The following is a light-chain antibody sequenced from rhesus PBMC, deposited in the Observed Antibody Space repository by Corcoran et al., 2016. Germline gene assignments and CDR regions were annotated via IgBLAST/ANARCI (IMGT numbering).Light chain of an antibody. Sequence: DIQMTQFPSSLSASVGDRVTITCRASQDSSKWIALYQQKPRKAPKLLIYKASPLQSGVPSRFSGSGAGTEFTLTISSLQPEDFATYYCQQHHTTPRTFGLGTKVEIK. CDR2: KAS. V-gene: IGKV1-21*01. J-gene: IGKJ1*01. CDR3: QQHHTTPRT. CDR1: QDSSKW.